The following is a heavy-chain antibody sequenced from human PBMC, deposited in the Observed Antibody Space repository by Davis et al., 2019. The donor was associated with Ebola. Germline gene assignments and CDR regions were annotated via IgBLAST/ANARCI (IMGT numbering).Heavy chain of an antibody. CDR2: INHSGRT. CDR3: ARGQYKRDY. CDR1: GGSFSGYY. J-gene: IGHJ4*02. D-gene: IGHD1-1*01. Sequence: MPSETLSLTCAVYGGSFSGYYWSWIRQPPGKGLEWIGEINHSGRTNYNPSLKSRVTISVDTSKNQFSLTLTSVTAADTAVYYCARGQYKRDYWGQGTLVTVSS. V-gene: IGHV4-34*01.